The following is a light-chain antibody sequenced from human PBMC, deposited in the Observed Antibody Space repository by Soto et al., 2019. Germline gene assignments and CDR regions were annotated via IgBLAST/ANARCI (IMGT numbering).Light chain of an antibody. J-gene: IGKJ1*01. V-gene: IGKV1-5*01. CDR3: QQYNKTKNPWM. CDR1: QTISTW. Sequence: DIQVTQSPPTLSASVGDRVTITCRASQTISTWMAWYQQKPGKAPKLLVYDASTLQSGVASRFSGSGSGTEFTLIISGLQPDDSATYYCQQYNKTKNPWMFGQGTKVDIK. CDR2: DAS.